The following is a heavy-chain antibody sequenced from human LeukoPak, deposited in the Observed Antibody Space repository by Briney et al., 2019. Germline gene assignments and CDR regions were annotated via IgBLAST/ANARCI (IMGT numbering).Heavy chain of an antibody. CDR2: ISSYNGNT. J-gene: IGHJ4*02. CDR1: GYTFTYHG. V-gene: IGHV1-18*01. D-gene: IGHD6-13*01. Sequence: ASLKVSCKASGYTFTYHGFSWVRQAPGQGLEWTGWISSYNGNTNYLEKFQGRLTMTTDTSTSTTYMELRSLTSDGTAVYYCARDRASAGTGGAYWGQGSLVTVSS. CDR3: ARDRASAGTGGAY.